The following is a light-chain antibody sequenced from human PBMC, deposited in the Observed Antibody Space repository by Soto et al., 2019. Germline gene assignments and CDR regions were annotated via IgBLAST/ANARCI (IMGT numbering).Light chain of an antibody. CDR2: GAS. CDR3: QQYDNCPPWA. CDR1: ESIGNN. J-gene: IGKJ1*01. V-gene: IGKV3-15*01. Sequence: EIVMTQSPATLSVSPGERATLSCRASESIGNNLAWYQQKPGQAPRLLIYGASTRATGIPARFSGSGSGTDFTLTITGLQSEDFAVYYCQQYDNCPPWAFGQGTQLEI.